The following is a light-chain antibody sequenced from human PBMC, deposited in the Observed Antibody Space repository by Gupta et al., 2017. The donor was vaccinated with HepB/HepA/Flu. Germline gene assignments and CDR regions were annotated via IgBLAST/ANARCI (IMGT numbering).Light chain of an antibody. J-gene: IGLJ2*01. CDR2: GKN. CDR1: SLRGYY. Sequence: SSELTQDPAVSVVLGQTVRITCQGDSLRGYYATWYQKKPGQAPLLVIYGKNDRPSGIPDRFSGSNSGNTASLTITRAQAEDDADYYCYSGDTSGNHLGLFGVGTKLTV. V-gene: IGLV3-19*01. CDR3: YSGDTSGNHLGL.